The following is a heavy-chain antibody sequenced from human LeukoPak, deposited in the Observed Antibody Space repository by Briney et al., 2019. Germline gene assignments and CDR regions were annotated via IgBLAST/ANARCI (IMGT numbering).Heavy chain of an antibody. V-gene: IGHV1-18*01. CDR3: ARNVDYDILTGYRTYYFDY. D-gene: IGHD3-9*01. CDR1: GYTFTSFG. Sequence: ASVKVSFKASGYTFTSFGTSWVRQAPGQGLEWMGWISAYNGNTNYAQKLQGRVTMTTDTSTSTAYMELRSLRSDDTAVYYCARNVDYDILTGYRTYYFDYWGQGTLVTVSS. CDR2: ISAYNGNT. J-gene: IGHJ4*02.